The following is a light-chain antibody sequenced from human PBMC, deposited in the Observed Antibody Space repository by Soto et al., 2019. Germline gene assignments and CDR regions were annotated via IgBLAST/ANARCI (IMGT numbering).Light chain of an antibody. Sequence: ILLTQSPGPLSFSPGERATLSCRASQSVSSYLAWYQQKPGQAPRLLIYGASSRATGIPDRFSGSGSATDFTLTISRLEPEDFAVYYCQQDGSSPKTFGRGTKVDIK. CDR2: GAS. V-gene: IGKV3-20*01. CDR1: QSVSSY. CDR3: QQDGSSPKT. J-gene: IGKJ1*01.